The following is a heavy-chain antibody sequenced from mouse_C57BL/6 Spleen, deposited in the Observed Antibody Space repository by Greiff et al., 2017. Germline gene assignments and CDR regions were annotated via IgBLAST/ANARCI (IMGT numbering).Heavy chain of an antibody. CDR3: ARSQTAQAASGFAY. CDR1: GYTFTSYD. V-gene: IGHV1-85*01. CDR2: IYPRDGST. D-gene: IGHD3-2*02. Sequence: QVQLQQSGPELVKPGASVKLSCKASGYTFTSYDINWVKQRPGQGLEWIGWIYPRDGSTKYNEKFKGKATLTVDTSSSTAYMELHSLTSEDSAVYFCARSQTAQAASGFAYWGQGTLVTVSA. J-gene: IGHJ3*01.